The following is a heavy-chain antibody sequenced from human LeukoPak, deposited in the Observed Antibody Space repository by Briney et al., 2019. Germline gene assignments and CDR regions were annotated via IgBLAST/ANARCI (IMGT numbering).Heavy chain of an antibody. CDR2: ISSSSSYI. Sequence: GGSLRLSCAASRFSFSRHTMNWVRQAPGKGLEWVSSISSSSSYIYYADLVKGRFTISRDNAKNSLYLQMDSLRAEDTAVYYCARGSDYAILTGYLDYWGQGTLVTVSS. CDR1: RFSFSRHT. J-gene: IGHJ4*02. D-gene: IGHD3-9*01. V-gene: IGHV3-21*01. CDR3: ARGSDYAILTGYLDY.